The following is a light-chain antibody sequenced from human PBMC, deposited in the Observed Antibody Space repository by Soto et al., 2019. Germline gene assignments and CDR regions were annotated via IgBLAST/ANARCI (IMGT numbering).Light chain of an antibody. J-gene: IGLJ2*01. CDR3: QSYDSRLSAVV. CDR2: DVS. V-gene: IGLV2-11*01. CDR1: SSDVGGYNY. Sequence: QSALTQPRSVSGSPGQSVTISCTGTSSDVGGYNYVSWYQQHPGKAPKLMIYDVSKRPSGVPDRFSGSKSGTSASLAITGLQAEDGTDYYCQSYDSRLSAVVFGGGTKLTVL.